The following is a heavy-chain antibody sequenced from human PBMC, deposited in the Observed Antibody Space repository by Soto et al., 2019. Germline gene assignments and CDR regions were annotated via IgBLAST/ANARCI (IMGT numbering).Heavy chain of an antibody. CDR1: GYTFTSND. D-gene: IGHD6-13*01. CDR3: ARGGPAAGYDL. CDR2: MNPNTGGS. V-gene: IGHV1-8*01. Sequence: RGSVKVSCKASGYTFTSNDINWVRQASGQGLEWMGWMNPNTGGSGYAQDFQGRITMTRDTATSTAYMELTSLRSDDTAVYYCARGGPAAGYDLWGQGTLVTVSS. J-gene: IGHJ4*02.